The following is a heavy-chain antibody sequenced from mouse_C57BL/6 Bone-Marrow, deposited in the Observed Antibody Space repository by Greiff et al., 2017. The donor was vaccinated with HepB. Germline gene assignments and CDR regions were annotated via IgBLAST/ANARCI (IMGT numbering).Heavy chain of an antibody. J-gene: IGHJ4*01. CDR2: IDPSDSYT. V-gene: IGHV1-69*01. CDR1: GYTFTSYW. Sequence: VQLQQPGAELVMPGASVKLSCKASGYTFTSYWMHWVKQRPGQGLEWIGEIDPSDSYTNYNQKFKGKSTLTVDKSSSTAYMQLSSLTSEDSAVYYCALIYYDYYYAMDYWGQGTSVTVSS. CDR3: ALIYYDYYYAMDY. D-gene: IGHD2-4*01.